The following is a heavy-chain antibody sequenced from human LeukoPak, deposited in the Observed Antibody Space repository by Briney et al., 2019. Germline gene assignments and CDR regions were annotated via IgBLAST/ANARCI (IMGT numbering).Heavy chain of an antibody. CDR2: IYTSGST. CDR3: ARGRYSGSHAVSPFDY. J-gene: IGHJ4*02. V-gene: IGHV4-4*07. Sequence: SETLSLTCTVSGGSISSYYWSWIRQPAGKGLEWIGRIYTSGSTNYNPSPKSRVTMSVDTSKNQFSLKLSSVTAVDTAVYYCARGRYSGSHAVSPFDYWGQGTLVTVSS. CDR1: GGSISSYY. D-gene: IGHD1-26*01.